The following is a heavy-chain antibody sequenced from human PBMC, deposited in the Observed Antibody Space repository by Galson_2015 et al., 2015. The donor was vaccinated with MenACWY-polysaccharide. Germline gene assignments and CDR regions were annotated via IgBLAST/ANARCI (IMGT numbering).Heavy chain of an antibody. CDR2: IWHDGGKK. V-gene: IGHV3-33*01. Sequence: SLRLSCAASGLTFSDYGMHWVRQAPGKGLEWVAVIWHDGGKKFYVDSVKGRFTISRDNSKSTLSLQMNSLRAEDTAVYYCARDISSWYFDLWGRGTLVTVSS. J-gene: IGHJ2*01. CDR1: GLTFSDYG. CDR3: ARDISSWYFDL.